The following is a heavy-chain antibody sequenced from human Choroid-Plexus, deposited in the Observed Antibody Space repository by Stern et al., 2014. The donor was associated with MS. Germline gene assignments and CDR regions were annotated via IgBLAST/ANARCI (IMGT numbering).Heavy chain of an antibody. CDR3: AKDRQYLTYFFDH. CDR2: VSYDGSNK. V-gene: IGHV3-30*18. Sequence: DQLVESGGGVVQPGRPLRLSCVASGFTFGSCAMHWVRQAPGKVLEWVAGVSYDGSNKYYADSVKGRFTISRDNSQNTLYTQMSSLRPEDTAVYYCAKDRQYLTYFFDHWGQGSLVTVSS. D-gene: IGHD2/OR15-2a*01. CDR1: GFTFGSCA. J-gene: IGHJ5*02.